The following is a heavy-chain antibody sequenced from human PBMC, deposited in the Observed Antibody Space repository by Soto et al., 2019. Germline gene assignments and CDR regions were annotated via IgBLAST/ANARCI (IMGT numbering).Heavy chain of an antibody. J-gene: IGHJ4*02. CDR1: GYTFTSYG. Sequence: ASVKVSCKASGYTFTSYGISWVRQAPGQGLEWMGWISAYNGNTNYAQKLQGRVTMTTDTSTSTAYMELRSLRSDDTAVYYCASTAGYCGGDCYSVDYWGQGTLVTAPQ. V-gene: IGHV1-18*01. CDR2: ISAYNGNT. D-gene: IGHD2-21*02. CDR3: ASTAGYCGGDCYSVDY.